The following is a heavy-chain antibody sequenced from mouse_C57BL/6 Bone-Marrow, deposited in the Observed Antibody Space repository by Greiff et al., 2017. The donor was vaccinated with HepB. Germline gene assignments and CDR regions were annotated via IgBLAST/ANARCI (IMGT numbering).Heavy chain of an antibody. CDR3: AREGFYYGSSAWFAY. J-gene: IGHJ3*01. Sequence: QVQLQQSGAELMKPGASVKLSCKATGYTFTGYWIEWVKQRPGHGLEWIGEILPGSGSTTYNEKFKGKATFTADTSSNTAYMQLRSLTTEDSAIYYCAREGFYYGSSAWFAYWGQGTLVTVSA. V-gene: IGHV1-9*01. CDR2: ILPGSGST. CDR1: GYTFTGYW. D-gene: IGHD1-1*01.